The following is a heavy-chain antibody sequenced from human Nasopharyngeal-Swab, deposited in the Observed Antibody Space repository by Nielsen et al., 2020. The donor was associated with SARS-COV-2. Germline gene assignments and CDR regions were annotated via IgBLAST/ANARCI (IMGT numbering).Heavy chain of an antibody. CDR3: ARGSYYGSGSSVDY. V-gene: IGHV3-11*04. D-gene: IGHD3-10*01. CDR1: GFTFSDSY. J-gene: IGHJ4*02. CDR2: ISSSGSTI. Sequence: GESLKISCAASGFTFSDSYMNWIRQAPGKGLEWVSYISSSGSTIYYADSVKGRFTISRDNAKNSLYLQMNSLRAEDTAVYYCARGSYYGSGSSVDYWGQGTLVTVSS.